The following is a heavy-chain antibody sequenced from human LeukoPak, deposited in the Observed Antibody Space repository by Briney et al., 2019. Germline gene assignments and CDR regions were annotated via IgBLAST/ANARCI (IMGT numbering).Heavy chain of an antibody. CDR3: AKVGNYGDKPDAFDI. Sequence: ASVKVSCKASGYTFTSYDINWVRQATGQGLEWMGWMNPNSGNTGYAQKFQGRVTITRNTSISTAYMELSSLRAEDTAVYYCAKVGNYGDKPDAFDIWGQGTMVTVSS. CDR1: GYTFTSYD. J-gene: IGHJ3*02. V-gene: IGHV1-8*03. D-gene: IGHD4-17*01. CDR2: MNPNSGNT.